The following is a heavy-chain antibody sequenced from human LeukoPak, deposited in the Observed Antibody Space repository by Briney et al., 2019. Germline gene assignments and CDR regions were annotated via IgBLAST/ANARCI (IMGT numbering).Heavy chain of an antibody. CDR1: GDSISSSSYY. CDR3: ARLHPYYDILTGPLRSNWFDP. CDR2: IYYSGST. J-gene: IGHJ5*02. Sequence: SETLSLTCTVSGDSISSSSYYWGWIRQPPGKGLEWIGSIYYSGSTYYNPSLKSRVTISVDTSKNQFSLKLSSVTAADTAVYYCARLHPYYDILTGPLRSNWFDPWGQGTLVTVSS. V-gene: IGHV4-39*01. D-gene: IGHD3-9*01.